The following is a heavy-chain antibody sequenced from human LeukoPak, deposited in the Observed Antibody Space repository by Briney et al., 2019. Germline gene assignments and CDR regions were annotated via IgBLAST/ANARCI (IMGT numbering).Heavy chain of an antibody. CDR2: IKSKTDGGTT. D-gene: IGHD3-22*01. J-gene: IGHJ4*02. Sequence: GGSLRLSCAASGFTFSNAWMSWVRQAPGKGLEWVGRIKSKTDGGTTDYAAPVKGRFTISRDDSKNTLYLQMNSLKTEDTAVYYCTHYYDSSGYYFVTYEYFDYWGQGTLVTVSS. V-gene: IGHV3-15*01. CDR1: GFTFSNAW. CDR3: THYYDSSGYYFVTYEYFDY.